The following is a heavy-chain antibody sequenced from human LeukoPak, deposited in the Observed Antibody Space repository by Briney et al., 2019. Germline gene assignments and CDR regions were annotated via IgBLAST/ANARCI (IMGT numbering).Heavy chain of an antibody. CDR2: ISSSSSYI. V-gene: IGHV3-21*01. CDR3: ARGGRITIFGVVIMRVNWFDP. CDR1: GFTFSSYG. Sequence: GRSLRLSCAASGFTFSSYGMHWVRQAPGKGLEWVSSISSSSSYIYYADSVKGRFTISRDNAKNSLYLQMNSLRAEDTAVYYCARGGRITIFGVVIMRVNWFDPWGQGTLVTVSS. D-gene: IGHD3-3*01. J-gene: IGHJ5*02.